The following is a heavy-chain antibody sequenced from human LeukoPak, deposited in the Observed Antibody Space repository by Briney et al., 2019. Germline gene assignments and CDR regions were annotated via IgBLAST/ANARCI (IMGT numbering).Heavy chain of an antibody. D-gene: IGHD3-22*01. CDR2: IYSGGST. J-gene: IGHJ4*02. Sequence: GGSLTLSCVASGFTVSSNYMRWVRQAPGKGLEWVSVIYSGGSTYYPDSVKGRFTISRDNSKNALYLQMNSLRAEDTAVYYCARARSFITMIVDYWGQGTLVTVSS. CDR1: GFTVSSNY. V-gene: IGHV3-66*01. CDR3: ARARSFITMIVDY.